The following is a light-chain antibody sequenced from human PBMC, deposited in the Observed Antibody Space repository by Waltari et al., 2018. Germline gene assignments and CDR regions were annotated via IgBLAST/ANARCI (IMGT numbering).Light chain of an antibody. CDR2: AAS. CDR1: QSISNY. J-gene: IGKJ4*01. CDR3: QHSYSTLFLT. Sequence: DIQMTQSPSSLSASVGDRVTITCRASQSISNYLNWYQQKPGKAPKLLIYAASSLQSGVPSRFSGSGSGTDFTLTVSSLQPEDFATYYCQHSYSTLFLTFGGGTREEIK. V-gene: IGKV1-39*01.